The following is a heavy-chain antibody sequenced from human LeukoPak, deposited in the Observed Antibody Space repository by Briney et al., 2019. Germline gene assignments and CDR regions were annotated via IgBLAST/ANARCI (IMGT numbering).Heavy chain of an antibody. D-gene: IGHD3-16*02. V-gene: IGHV3-48*03. Sequence: GGSLRLSCAASGFTFSSYEMNWVRQAPGKGLEWVSYISSSGSTIYYADSVKGRFTISRDNAKNSLYLQMNSLRAEDTAVYYCARSPQLLLRLGELSRYYGMDVWGQGTTVTVSS. CDR2: ISSSGSTI. J-gene: IGHJ6*02. CDR1: GFTFSSYE. CDR3: ARSPQLLLRLGELSRYYGMDV.